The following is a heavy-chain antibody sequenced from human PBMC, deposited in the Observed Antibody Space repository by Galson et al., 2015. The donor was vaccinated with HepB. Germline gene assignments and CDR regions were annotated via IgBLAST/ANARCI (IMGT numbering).Heavy chain of an antibody. Sequence: LRLSCAASGFTFSDYYMSWIRQAPGKGLEWVSYISGASSYTNYADSVRGRFTISRDNAKNSLYLQMNSLRAEDTAIYYCARAQGYCSGGNCYLPGYWGQGTLVTVSS. J-gene: IGHJ4*02. D-gene: IGHD2-15*01. CDR1: GFTFSDYY. V-gene: IGHV3-11*06. CDR3: ARAQGYCSGGNCYLPGY. CDR2: ISGASSYT.